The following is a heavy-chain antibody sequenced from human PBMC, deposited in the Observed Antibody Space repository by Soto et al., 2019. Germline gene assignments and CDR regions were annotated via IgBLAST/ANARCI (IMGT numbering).Heavy chain of an antibody. CDR3: ARAGQQLDHFDY. V-gene: IGHV3-33*01. J-gene: IGHJ4*02. Sequence: GGSLRLSCAASGFTFSSYGMHWVRQAPGKGLEWVAVIWYDGSNKYYADSVKGRFTISRDNSKNTLYLQMNSLRAEDTAVYYCARAGQQLDHFDYWGQGTLVTVSS. CDR2: IWYDGSNK. D-gene: IGHD6-13*01. CDR1: GFTFSSYG.